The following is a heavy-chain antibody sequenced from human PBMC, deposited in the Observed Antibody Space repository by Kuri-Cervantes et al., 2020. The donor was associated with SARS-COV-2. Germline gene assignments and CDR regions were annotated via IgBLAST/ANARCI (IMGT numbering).Heavy chain of an antibody. J-gene: IGHJ4*02. CDR3: ARHPPEYYSLYYFDY. V-gene: IGHV4-4*07. CDR1: GGSISSYY. CDR2: IYTSGST. D-gene: IGHD3-10*01. Sequence: SETLSLTCTVSGGSISSYYWSWIRQPAGKGLEWIGRIYTSGSTYYNPSLKSRVTISVDTSKNQFSLKLSSVTAADTAVYYCARHPPEYYSLYYFDYWGQGTLVTVSS.